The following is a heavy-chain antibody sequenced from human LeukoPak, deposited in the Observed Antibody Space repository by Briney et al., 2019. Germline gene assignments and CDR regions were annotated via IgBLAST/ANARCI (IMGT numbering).Heavy chain of an antibody. V-gene: IGHV4-39*07. CDR2: IYYSGST. D-gene: IGHD6-13*01. CDR3: ARVYYSNSYDYWYFDL. Sequence: SETLSLTCTVSGGSISSSSYYWGWIRQPPGKGLEWIGSIYYSGSTNYNPSLKSRVTISVDTSKNQFSLKLSSVTAADTAVYYCARVYYSNSYDYWYFDLWGRGTLVTISS. J-gene: IGHJ2*01. CDR1: GGSISSSSYY.